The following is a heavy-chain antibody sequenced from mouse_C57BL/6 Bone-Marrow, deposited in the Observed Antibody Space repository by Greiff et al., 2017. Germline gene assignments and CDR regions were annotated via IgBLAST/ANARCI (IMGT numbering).Heavy chain of an antibody. CDR3: ARDGTRAWFAY. V-gene: IGHV1-81*01. D-gene: IGHD4-1*01. Sequence: QVQLQQSGAELARPGASVKLSCKASGYTFTSYGISWVKQRTGQGLGWIGEIYPRSGNTYYNEKFKGKATLTADKSSSTAYMELRSLTSEDSAVYFCARDGTRAWFAYWGQGTLVTVSA. CDR2: IYPRSGNT. CDR1: GYTFTSYG. J-gene: IGHJ3*01.